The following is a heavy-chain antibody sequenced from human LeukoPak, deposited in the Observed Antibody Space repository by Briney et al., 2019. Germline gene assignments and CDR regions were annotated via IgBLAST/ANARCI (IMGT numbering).Heavy chain of an antibody. CDR3: ARVRYVDTAMVPFDY. CDR1: GFTFSSYA. Sequence: GGSLRLSCAAAGFTFSSYAMHWVRQAPGKGLEWVAVISYDGSNKYYTDSVKGRFTISRDNSKNTLYLQMNSLSAEDTAVYYCARVRYVDTAMVPFDYWGQGTLVTVSS. V-gene: IGHV3-30*04. CDR2: ISYDGSNK. D-gene: IGHD5-18*01. J-gene: IGHJ4*02.